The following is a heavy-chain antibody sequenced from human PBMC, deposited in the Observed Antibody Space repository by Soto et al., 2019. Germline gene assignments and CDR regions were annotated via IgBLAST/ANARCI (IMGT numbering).Heavy chain of an antibody. CDR3: ARRLYYDSSGFEGGGMDV. J-gene: IGHJ6*02. D-gene: IGHD3-22*01. CDR1: GGSITSSSHY. Sequence: PSETLSLTCIVSGGSITSSSHYWGWIRQPPGKGLESIGNIYYDGNTYYNPSLKSRVTISVDTSKNQFSLKLSSVTAADTAVYYCARRLYYDSSGFEGGGMDVWGQGTTVT. CDR2: IYYDGNT. V-gene: IGHV4-39*01.